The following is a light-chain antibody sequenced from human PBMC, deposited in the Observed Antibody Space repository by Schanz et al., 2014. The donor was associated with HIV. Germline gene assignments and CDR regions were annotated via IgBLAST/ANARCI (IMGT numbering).Light chain of an antibody. V-gene: IGLV1-40*01. CDR1: SSNIGAGYD. CDR2: GNN. Sequence: QSVLTQPPSVSGAPGQRVTISCTGSSSNIGAGYDVHWYQQLPGTAPKLLIYGNNNRPSGVPDRFSGSILGNKAALTITGAQADDESDYYCMLYMEGDIWVFGGGTKLTVL. J-gene: IGLJ3*02. CDR3: MLYMEGDIWV.